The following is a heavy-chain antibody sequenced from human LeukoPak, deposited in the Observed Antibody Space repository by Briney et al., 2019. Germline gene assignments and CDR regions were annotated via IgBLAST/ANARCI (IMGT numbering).Heavy chain of an antibody. D-gene: IGHD2-15*01. CDR1: GFTFNRYN. CDR2: INTSSSYI. V-gene: IGHV3-21*01. J-gene: IGHJ5*02. Sequence: GGSLRLSCAASGFTFNRYNMNWVRQAPGKGLEWVSSINTSSSYIYYADSVRGRFTISRDNAKNSLYLQMNSLRAEDTAVYSCARGADGVSSNSRGWFDPWGQGTLVTVSS. CDR3: ARGADGVSSNSRGWFDP.